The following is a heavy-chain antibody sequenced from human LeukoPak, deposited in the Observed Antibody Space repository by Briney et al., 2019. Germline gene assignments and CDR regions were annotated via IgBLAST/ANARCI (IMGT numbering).Heavy chain of an antibody. CDR3: ASRPPAHCSANNCRPIGQ. CDR2: IKQDGSET. V-gene: IGHV3-7*01. D-gene: IGHD1-1*01. J-gene: IGHJ4*02. CDR1: GFIFSSYW. Sequence: PGGSLRLSCAASGFIFSSYWMSWVRQAPGKGLEWVANIKQDGSETYYVGSVQGRFTTSRDNAKNSLYLQMSGLRADDTAVYYCASRPPAHCSANNCRPIGQWGQGTLVTVSS.